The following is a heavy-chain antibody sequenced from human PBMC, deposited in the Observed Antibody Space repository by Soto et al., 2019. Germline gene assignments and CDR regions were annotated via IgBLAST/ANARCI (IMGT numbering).Heavy chain of an antibody. CDR1: GFTFSSYA. Sequence: GGSLRLSCAASGFTFSSYAMHWVRQAPGKGLEWVAVISYDGSNKYYADSVKGRFTISRDNSKNTLYLQMNSLRAEDTAVYYCARDRDNSGSYFYYYYGMDVWGKGTTVTVSS. D-gene: IGHD1-26*01. CDR3: ARDRDNSGSYFYYYYGMDV. V-gene: IGHV3-30-3*01. J-gene: IGHJ6*04. CDR2: ISYDGSNK.